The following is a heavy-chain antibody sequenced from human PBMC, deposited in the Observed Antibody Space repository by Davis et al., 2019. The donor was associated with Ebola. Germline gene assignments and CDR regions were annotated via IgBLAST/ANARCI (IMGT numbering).Heavy chain of an antibody. J-gene: IGHJ6*02. CDR2: ISSSSSYI. CDR1: GFTFSSYS. V-gene: IGHV3-21*01. D-gene: IGHD2-2*01. Sequence: GESLKISCAASGFTFSSYSMNWVRQAPGKGLEWVSSISSSSSYIYYADSVKGRFTISRDNAKNSLYLQMNSLRAEDTAVYYCLGKVPAGNYYYYGMDVWGQGTTVTVSS. CDR3: LGKVPAGNYYYYGMDV.